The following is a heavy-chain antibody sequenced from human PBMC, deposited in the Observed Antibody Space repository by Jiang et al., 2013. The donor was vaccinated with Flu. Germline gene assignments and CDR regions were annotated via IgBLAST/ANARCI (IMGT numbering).Heavy chain of an antibody. J-gene: IGHJ4*02. CDR2: IYWDDDT. CDR1: GFSLSTSGVG. CDR3: ALSRKDESSWASDH. V-gene: IGHV2-5*02. Sequence: KPTQTLTLTCTFSGFSLSTSGVGVGWFRQSPGKALEWLGIIYWDDDTRYSPSLENRLTITSDNSKNQVVPAMANMDPVDTATYYCALSRKDESSWASDHWGQGIQVIVSS. D-gene: IGHD2-15*01.